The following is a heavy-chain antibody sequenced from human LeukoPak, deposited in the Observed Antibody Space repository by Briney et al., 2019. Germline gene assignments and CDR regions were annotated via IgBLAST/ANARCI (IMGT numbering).Heavy chain of an antibody. J-gene: IGHJ1*01. CDR2: INPSGGST. Sequence: ASVKVSCKASGYTFTSYGISWVRQAPGQGLEWMGIINPSGGSTSYAQKFQGRVTMTRDTSTSTVYMELSSLRSEDTAVYYCAREDIVGYFTQKKYFQHWGQGTLVTVSS. CDR1: GYTFTSYG. D-gene: IGHD2-15*01. V-gene: IGHV1-46*01. CDR3: AREDIVGYFTQKKYFQH.